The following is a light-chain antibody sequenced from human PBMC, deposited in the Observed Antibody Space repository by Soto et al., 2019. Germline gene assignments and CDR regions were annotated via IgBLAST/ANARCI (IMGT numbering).Light chain of an antibody. CDR2: AAS. Sequence: QLTQSPSSLSAAVGDRVNITCRASQGISSYLAWYQVKPGKAPKLLIYAASTLESGVPSRFSATVSGTEFSLTITSLQPEDFATYYCQQLFDSPITFGQGTRLEI. CDR1: QGISSY. CDR3: QQLFDSPIT. V-gene: IGKV1-9*01. J-gene: IGKJ5*01.